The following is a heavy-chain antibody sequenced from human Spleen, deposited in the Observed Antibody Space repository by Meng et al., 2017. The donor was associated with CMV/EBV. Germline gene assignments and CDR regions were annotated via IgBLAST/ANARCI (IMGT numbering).Heavy chain of an antibody. CDR1: GFTFSSYA. J-gene: IGHJ4*02. V-gene: IGHV3-23*01. D-gene: IGHD4-23*01. CDR3: AREGRPAVRADFDW. Sequence: GESLKISCAASGFTFSSYAMSWIRQAPGKGLEWVSGISGSGHSPYYIDSVRGRFTISRDNSKNTLFLVMNSLRAEDTAVYYCAREGRPAVRADFDWWGQGSLVTVSS. CDR2: ISGSGHSP.